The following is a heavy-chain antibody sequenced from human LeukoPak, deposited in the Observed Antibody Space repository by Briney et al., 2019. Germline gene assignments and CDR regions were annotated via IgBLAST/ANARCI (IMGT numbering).Heavy chain of an antibody. Sequence: PGGSLRLSCAASGFTFSSYAMSWVRQAPGKGLEWVSAISGSGGSTYYADSVKGRFTISRDNSKSTLYLQMNSLRAEDTAVYYCAKSQRTLTMVRGVEDYWGQGTLVTVSS. J-gene: IGHJ4*02. V-gene: IGHV3-23*01. D-gene: IGHD3-10*01. CDR2: ISGSGGST. CDR3: AKSQRTLTMVRGVEDY. CDR1: GFTFSSYA.